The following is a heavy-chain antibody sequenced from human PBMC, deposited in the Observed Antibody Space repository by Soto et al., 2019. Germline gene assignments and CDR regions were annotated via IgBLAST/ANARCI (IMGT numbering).Heavy chain of an antibody. J-gene: IGHJ6*02. D-gene: IGHD3-10*01. V-gene: IGHV4-61*01. CDR1: GGSLTSGTYY. Sequence: QVQLQESGPGLVKPSETLSLTCTVSGGSLTSGTYYWSWIRQPPGGGLEWMGYIYHTGSTNYNPSLNGRVTVAMDTSKAQFSRKLNLVTAADTAVYHCARGGAIPPYSFYGMDVWGLGTTVTVPS. CDR2: IYHTGST. CDR3: ARGGAIPPYSFYGMDV.